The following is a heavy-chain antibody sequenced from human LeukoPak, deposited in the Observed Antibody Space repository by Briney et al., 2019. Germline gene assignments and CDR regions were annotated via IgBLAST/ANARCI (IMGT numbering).Heavy chain of an antibody. CDR2: IRYDGSNK. CDR1: GLTFSSYG. Sequence: GGSLRLSCAASGLTFSSYGMHWVRQAPGKGLEWVAFIRYDGSNKYYADSVKGRFTISRDNSKNTLYLQMNSLRAEDTAVYYCANETPPKLVPVGAFDIWGQGTMVTVSS. D-gene: IGHD4/OR15-4a*01. V-gene: IGHV3-30*02. J-gene: IGHJ3*02. CDR3: ANETPPKLVPVGAFDI.